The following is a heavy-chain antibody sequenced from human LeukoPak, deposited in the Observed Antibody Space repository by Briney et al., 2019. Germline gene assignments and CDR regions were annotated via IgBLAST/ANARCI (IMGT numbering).Heavy chain of an antibody. J-gene: IGHJ4*02. D-gene: IGHD6-19*01. V-gene: IGHV3-48*03. CDR2: ISSSGSTI. Sequence: GGSLRLSCAASGFTFSSYEMNWVRQAPGKGLQWVSYISSSGSTIYYADSVKGRFTISRDNAKNSLYLQMNSLRAEDTAVYYCARDLAVAGKGPGDYWGQGTLVTVSS. CDR3: ARDLAVAGKGPGDY. CDR1: GFTFSSYE.